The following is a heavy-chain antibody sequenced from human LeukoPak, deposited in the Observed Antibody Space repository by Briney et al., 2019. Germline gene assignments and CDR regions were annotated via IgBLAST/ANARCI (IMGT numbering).Heavy chain of an antibody. Sequence: KSSETLSLTCTVSGGSMSSYYWSWIRQPPGKGLEWIGYIYYSGSTNYNPSLKSRVTISVDTSKNQFSLKLSSVTAADTAVYYCARVDFDWFDFDYWGQGTLVTVSS. CDR1: GGSMSSYY. V-gene: IGHV4-59*01. CDR3: ARVDFDWFDFDY. J-gene: IGHJ4*02. D-gene: IGHD3-9*01. CDR2: IYYSGST.